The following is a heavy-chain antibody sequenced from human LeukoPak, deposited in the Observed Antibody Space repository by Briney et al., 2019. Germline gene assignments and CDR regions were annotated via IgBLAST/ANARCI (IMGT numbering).Heavy chain of an antibody. V-gene: IGHV4-34*01. D-gene: IGHD3-10*01. CDR2: INHSGST. CDR1: GGSFSGYY. Sequence: PSETLSLTCAVYGGSFSGYYWSCIRQPPGKGLEWIGEINHSGSTNYNPSLKSRVTISVDTSKNQFSLKLSSVTAADTAVYYCATGNYYYCMDVWGKGTTVTISS. J-gene: IGHJ6*03. CDR3: ATGNYYYCMDV.